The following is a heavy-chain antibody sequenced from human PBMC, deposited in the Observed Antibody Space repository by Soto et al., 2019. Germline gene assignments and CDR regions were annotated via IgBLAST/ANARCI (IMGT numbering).Heavy chain of an antibody. D-gene: IGHD1-26*01. J-gene: IGHJ4*02. CDR2: IYYSGST. Sequence: NPSETLSLTCTVSGGSISSGGYYWSWIRQHPGKGLEWIGYIYYSGSTYYNPSLKSRVTISVDTSKNQFSLKLSSVTAADTAVYYCARGLIVGATYFDYWGQGTLVTVSS. V-gene: IGHV4-31*03. CDR3: ARGLIVGATYFDY. CDR1: GGSISSGGYY.